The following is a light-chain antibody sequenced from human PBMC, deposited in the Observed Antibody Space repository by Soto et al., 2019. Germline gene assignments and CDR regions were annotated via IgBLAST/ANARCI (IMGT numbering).Light chain of an antibody. CDR3: LLSYSGARSAV. J-gene: IGLJ7*01. V-gene: IGLV7-46*01. CDR1: TGAVTSGHY. CDR2: DTS. Sequence: QAVVTQEPSLTVSPGGTVTLTCGSSTGAVTSGHYPYWFQQKPGQAPRTLIYDTSNKYSWTPARFSGSLLGGKAALTLSGAQPEDEAEYYCLLSYSGARSAVFGGGTQLTVL.